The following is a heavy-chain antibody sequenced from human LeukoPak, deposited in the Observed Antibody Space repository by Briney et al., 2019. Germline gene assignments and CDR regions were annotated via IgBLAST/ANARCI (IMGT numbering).Heavy chain of an antibody. J-gene: IGHJ6*03. CDR3: ARGRIAVAGTYYYYMDV. Sequence: GASVKVSCKASGYTFTSYYMHWVRQAPGQGLEWMGIINPSGGSTSYAQKFQGRVTMTRDMSTSTVYMELSSLRSEDTAVYYCARGRIAVAGTYYYYMDVWGKGTTVTVSS. D-gene: IGHD6-19*01. CDR1: GYTFTSYY. V-gene: IGHV1-46*01. CDR2: INPSGGST.